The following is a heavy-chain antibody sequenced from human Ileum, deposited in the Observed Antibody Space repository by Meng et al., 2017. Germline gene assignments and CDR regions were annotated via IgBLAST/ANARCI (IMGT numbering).Heavy chain of an antibody. Sequence: GGSLRLSCVVSGFTFSDHYMDWVRQAPGKGLEWVGRSRIKADGYNTQYAASVTGRFTISRDESKNTLHLQMNSLKTEDTAVYYCARGLNSFDVWVQGTLVTVSS. V-gene: IGHV3-72*01. CDR1: GFTFSDHY. CDR2: SRIKADGYNT. CDR3: ARGLNSFDV. J-gene: IGHJ3*01.